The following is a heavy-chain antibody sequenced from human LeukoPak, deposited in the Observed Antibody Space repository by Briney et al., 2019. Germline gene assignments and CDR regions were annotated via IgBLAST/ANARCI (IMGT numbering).Heavy chain of an antibody. V-gene: IGHV3-21*01. J-gene: IGHJ4*02. D-gene: IGHD3-3*01. CDR1: GFTFSSYS. CDR3: AREPDYDFWSGYSAVFDY. CDR2: ISGSGVST. Sequence: GGSLRLSCAASGFTFSSYSMNWVRQAPGKGLEWVSAISGSGVSTYYADSVKGRFTIARDNAKNTLYLQMNSLRAEDTAVYYCAREPDYDFWSGYSAVFDYWGQGTLVTVSS.